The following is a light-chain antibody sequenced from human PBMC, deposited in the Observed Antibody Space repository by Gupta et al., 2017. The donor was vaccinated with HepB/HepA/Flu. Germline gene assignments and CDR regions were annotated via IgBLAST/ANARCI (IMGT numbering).Light chain of an antibody. Sequence: SYVLTQPPSVSVAPGKTARITCGGTNMGSKSVHWYQPKPGQAPVLVVYDDSDRPSGSPERFSGANSGNTATLTISRVEAGDEADYYCQVWDSSSDHVVFGGGTKLTVL. CDR2: DDS. CDR3: QVWDSSSDHVV. CDR1: NMGSKS. J-gene: IGLJ2*01. V-gene: IGLV3-21*03.